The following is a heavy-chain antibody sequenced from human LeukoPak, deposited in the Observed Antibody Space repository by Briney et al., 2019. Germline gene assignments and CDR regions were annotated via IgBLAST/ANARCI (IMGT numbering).Heavy chain of an antibody. CDR1: GFTVSPNY. V-gene: IGHV3-23*01. Sequence: GGSLRLSCAASGFTVSPNYMSWVRQAPGKGLEWVSGISGSGGSTFYADSVKGRFTISRDNSKNTLYLQMHSLRAEDTAVYYCARTLQEWELYNWFDPWGQGTLVTVS. CDR3: ARTLQEWELYNWFDP. J-gene: IGHJ5*02. D-gene: IGHD1-26*01. CDR2: ISGSGGST.